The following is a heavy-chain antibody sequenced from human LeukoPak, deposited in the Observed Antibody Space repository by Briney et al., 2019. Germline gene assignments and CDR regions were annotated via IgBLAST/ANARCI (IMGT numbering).Heavy chain of an antibody. J-gene: IGHJ4*02. D-gene: IGHD2-2*03. CDR3: AKDLHNGSADY. CDR2: INPDGSTT. Sequence: PGGSLRLSCAASGFTFSNYWMHWVRQDPGKGLVWVSFINPDGSTTNYADSVKGRFTISRDNAKNALYLQMNSLRAEDTAVYYCAKDLHNGSADYWGQGTLVTVSS. CDR1: GFTFSNYW. V-gene: IGHV3-74*01.